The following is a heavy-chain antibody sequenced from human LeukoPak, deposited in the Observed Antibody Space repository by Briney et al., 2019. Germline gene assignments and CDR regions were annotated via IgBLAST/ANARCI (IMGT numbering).Heavy chain of an antibody. CDR2: INSDGGST. J-gene: IGHJ6*03. CDR3: ARESYDYVWGSYHYYYYYMDV. CDR1: GFTFSSYW. Sequence: GGSLRLSCAASGFTFSSYWMHWVRQAPGKGLVWVSRINSDGGSTSYADSVKGRFTISRDNAENTLYLQMNSLRAEDTAVYYCARESYDYVWGSYHYYYYYMDVWGKGTTVTVSS. D-gene: IGHD3-16*02. V-gene: IGHV3-74*01.